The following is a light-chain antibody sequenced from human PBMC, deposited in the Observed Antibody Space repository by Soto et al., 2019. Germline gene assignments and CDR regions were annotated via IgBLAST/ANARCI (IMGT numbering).Light chain of an antibody. J-gene: IGLJ3*02. CDR2: EGT. CDR3: CSYVGTSHWV. V-gene: IGLV2-23*01. CDR1: SSDVGTYDL. Sequence: QSALTQPASVSGSPGQSITISCTGTSSDVGTYDLVSWYQQHPVKAPKLLIYEGTKRPSGVSNRFSGSKSRNTASLTISGLQAEDEADYYCCSYVGTSHWVFGGGTKLTVL.